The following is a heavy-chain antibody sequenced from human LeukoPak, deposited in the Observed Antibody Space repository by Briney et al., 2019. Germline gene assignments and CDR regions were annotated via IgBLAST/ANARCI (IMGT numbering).Heavy chain of an antibody. V-gene: IGHV4-39*07. J-gene: IGHJ4*02. Sequence: PSETLSLTCTVSGGSISGSSYYWGWIRQPPGKGLEWIGSIYYSGSTYYNPSLKSRVTISVDTSKNQFSLKLSSVTAADTAVYYCARVVRSGYVGGFDYWGQGTLVTVSS. D-gene: IGHD5-12*01. CDR3: ARVVRSGYVGGFDY. CDR2: IYYSGST. CDR1: GGSISGSSYY.